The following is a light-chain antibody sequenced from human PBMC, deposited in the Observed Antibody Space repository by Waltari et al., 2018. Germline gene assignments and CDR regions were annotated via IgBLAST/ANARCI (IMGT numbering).Light chain of an antibody. CDR2: ATN. Sequence: SVLTQPPSASGTPGQRVTISCSGISSNIGGNRVHWYQHLPGTAPKLLIYATNHRPSGVPDRFSASMSGTSASLAISGLQSEDEADYYCAAWDASLFGPWVFGGGTRLTVL. V-gene: IGLV1-44*01. CDR1: SSNIGGNR. J-gene: IGLJ3*02. CDR3: AAWDASLFGPWV.